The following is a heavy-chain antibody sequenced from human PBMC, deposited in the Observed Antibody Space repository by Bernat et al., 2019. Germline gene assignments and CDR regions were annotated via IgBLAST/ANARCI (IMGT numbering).Heavy chain of an antibody. V-gene: IGHV3-9*01. CDR3: VEDEGQSSSTNYGMDV. CDR1: GLMFDDYA. Sequence: EVQLVESGGGLVQPGRSLRLSCAASGLMFDDYAMHWVRQVPGKGLGWVPGISWNSDMRGYADSVKGRFTISRDNAKNSLYLRMNSLRAENTALYYCVEDEGQSSSTNYGMDVWGQGTTVTVSS. CDR2: ISWNSDMR. J-gene: IGHJ6*02. D-gene: IGHD2-2*01.